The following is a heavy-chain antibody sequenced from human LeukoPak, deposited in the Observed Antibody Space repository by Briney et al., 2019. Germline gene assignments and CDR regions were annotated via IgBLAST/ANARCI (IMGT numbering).Heavy chain of an antibody. D-gene: IGHD6-13*01. V-gene: IGHV4-34*01. CDR3: ARSTADGTNWFDP. J-gene: IGHJ5*02. CDR1: GGSFSGYY. Sequence: SETLSLTCAVYGGSFSGYYWSWIRQPPGKGLEWIGEINHSGSTNYNPSLKSRVTMSVDTSKNQFSLKLSSVTAADTAVYYCARSTADGTNWFDPWGQGTLVTVSS. CDR2: INHSGST.